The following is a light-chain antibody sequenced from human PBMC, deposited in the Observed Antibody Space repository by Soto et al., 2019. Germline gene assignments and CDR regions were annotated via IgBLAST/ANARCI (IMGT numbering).Light chain of an antibody. CDR1: QSVRSSY. CDR2: AAS. J-gene: IGKJ1*01. Sequence: EIVLTQSPDTLSLSPGESATLSCRASQSVRSSYLAWYQPTPGQTPRLLIYAASSRATGIPDRFSGSGSGTDFSLTISRLEAEDFAVYYCQQYGSSPRTFGQGTKVDIK. V-gene: IGKV3-20*01. CDR3: QQYGSSPRT.